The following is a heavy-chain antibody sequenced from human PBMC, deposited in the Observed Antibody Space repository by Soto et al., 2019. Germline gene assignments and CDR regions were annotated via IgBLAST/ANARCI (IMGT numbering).Heavy chain of an antibody. CDR1: GFTFSNAW. D-gene: IGHD1-1*01. CDR3: STLDWNSDF. J-gene: IGHJ4*02. Sequence: EVQLVESGGGLLKPGGSLRLSCAASGFTFSNAWMSWVRQAPGKGLEWVGRIKSKSAGGTTDYAAPAKGRFTISRDDSRDKVYLQMNGLKIEDTAVYYCSTLDWNSDFWGRGTLVTVSS. V-gene: IGHV3-15*01. CDR2: IKSKSAGGTT.